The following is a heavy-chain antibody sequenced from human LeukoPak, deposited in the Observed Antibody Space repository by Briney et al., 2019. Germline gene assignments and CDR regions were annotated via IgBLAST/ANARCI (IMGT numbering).Heavy chain of an antibody. J-gene: IGHJ6*03. CDR1: GGSINYYY. CDR3: ARDSRYSDTSGYYCSHYYMDV. D-gene: IGHD3-22*01. CDR2: IYSSGSP. V-gene: IGHV4-59*01. Sequence: KASETLFLTCTVSGGSINYYYWSWIRQPPGKGLEYIGYIYSSGSPNYNPSLKSRVTMSVDTSKNQFSLKLSSVTAADTAVYYCARDSRYSDTSGYYCSHYYMDVWGKGTTVTVSS.